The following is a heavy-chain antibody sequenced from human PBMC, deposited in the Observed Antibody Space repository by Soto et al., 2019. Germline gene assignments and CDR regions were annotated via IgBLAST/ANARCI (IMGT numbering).Heavy chain of an antibody. J-gene: IGHJ4*02. CDR1: AGTFSSYA. Sequence: QVQLVQSGAEVKKPGSSVKVSCKASAGTFSSYAISWVRQAPGQGLEWMGGIIPIFGTANYAQKFQGRVRITADESTSTAYMELSSVRSEDTAVYYCERERHYYDSSASRFDYWGQGTLVTVSS. V-gene: IGHV1-69*12. D-gene: IGHD3-22*01. CDR2: IIPIFGTA. CDR3: ERERHYYDSSASRFDY.